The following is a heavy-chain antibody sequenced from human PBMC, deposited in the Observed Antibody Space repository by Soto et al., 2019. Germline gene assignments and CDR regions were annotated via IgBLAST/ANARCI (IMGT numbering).Heavy chain of an antibody. D-gene: IGHD6-19*01. J-gene: IGHJ5*02. CDR3: AKIPSVVAGGPGWFDP. CDR2: ISGSGGST. V-gene: IGHV3-23*01. Sequence: GGSLRLSCAASGFMFSSYAMGWVRQAPGKGLEWVADISGSGGSTFYANSVKGRFTFSRDNSKNTLYLQMNSLRAEDTAVYYCAKIPSVVAGGPGWFDPWGQGTLVTVSS. CDR1: GFMFSSYA.